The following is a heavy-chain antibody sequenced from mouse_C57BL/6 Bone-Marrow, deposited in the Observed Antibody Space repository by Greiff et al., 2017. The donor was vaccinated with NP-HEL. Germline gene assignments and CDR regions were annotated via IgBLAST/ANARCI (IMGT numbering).Heavy chain of an antibody. J-gene: IGHJ2*01. CDR1: GYTFTSYG. D-gene: IGHD1-1*01. CDR3: ARSRDGSSYRDY. Sequence: VKLVESGAELARPGASVKLSCKASGYTFTSYGISWVKQRTGQGLEWIGEIYPRSGNTYYNEKFKGKATLTADKSSSTAYMELRSLTSEDAAVYFCARSRDGSSYRDYWGKGTTLTVSS. CDR2: IYPRSGNT. V-gene: IGHV1-81*01.